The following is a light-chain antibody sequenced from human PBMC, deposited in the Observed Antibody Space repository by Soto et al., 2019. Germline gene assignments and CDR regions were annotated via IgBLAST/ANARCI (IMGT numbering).Light chain of an antibody. CDR1: QSVSLS. CDR2: DAS. V-gene: IGKV3-11*01. J-gene: IGKJ1*01. CDR3: QERTGWPPWT. Sequence: EVMLTQSPATLSFSPGGRATLSCRASQSVSLSLAWYQQKPGQAPRLLIYDASKRASGFPARFSGSGSGTDFTLTISSLEPEDFAVYYCQERTGWPPWTFGQGTKVDI.